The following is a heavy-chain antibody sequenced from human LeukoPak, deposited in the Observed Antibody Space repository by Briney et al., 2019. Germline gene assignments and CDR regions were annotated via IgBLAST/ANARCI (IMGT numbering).Heavy chain of an antibody. CDR3: ASGEGYQHFQH. CDR2: ISGSGGST. J-gene: IGHJ1*01. V-gene: IGHV3-23*01. Sequence: GGSLRLSCAASGFTFSSYAMSWVRQAPGKGLEWVSGISGSGGSTHYADSVKGRFTISRDNSKNTLYLQMNSLRAADTAVYYCASGEGYQHFQHWGQGTLVTVSS. CDR1: GFTFSSYA. D-gene: IGHD7-27*01.